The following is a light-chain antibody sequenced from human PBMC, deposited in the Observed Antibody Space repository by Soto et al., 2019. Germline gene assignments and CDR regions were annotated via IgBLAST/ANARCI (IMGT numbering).Light chain of an antibody. Sequence: EIVLTQSPPTLSLSPGQRPTLSSRASQSVSSYLAWYQQKPGQAPRLIIYDASNRATGIPARFSGSGSGTEFTLTISSLEPEDFEVYYCQQRSNWPLTFGGGTKVDIK. CDR2: DAS. CDR1: QSVSSY. V-gene: IGKV3-11*01. CDR3: QQRSNWPLT. J-gene: IGKJ4*01.